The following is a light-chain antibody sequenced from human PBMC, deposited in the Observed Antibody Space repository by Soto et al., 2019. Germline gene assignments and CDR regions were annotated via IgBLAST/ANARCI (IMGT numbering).Light chain of an antibody. CDR1: QSVSNN. V-gene: IGKV3-15*01. CDR2: GAT. Sequence: EIVMTQSPATLSVSPGERVTLSCRASQSVSNNLAWYQQKPGQAPRLLIYGATATATGIPASFSGSGAGTEFTLTISSLQSEDVAVYYCQQHNDWPLTFGGGTKVEIK. J-gene: IGKJ4*01. CDR3: QQHNDWPLT.